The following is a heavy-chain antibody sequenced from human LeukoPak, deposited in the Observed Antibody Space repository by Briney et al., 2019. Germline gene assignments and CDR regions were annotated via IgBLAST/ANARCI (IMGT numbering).Heavy chain of an antibody. CDR1: GYSISSGYY. Sequence: PSETLSLTCTVSGYSISSGYYWGWIRQPPGKGLEWIGRIYHSGSTYYNPSLKNRVTISVDTSKNQFSLKLSSVTAADTAVYYCASSYCSGGSCYVDWFDPWGQGTLVTVSS. V-gene: IGHV4-38-2*02. CDR2: IYHSGST. CDR3: ASSYCSGGSCYVDWFDP. J-gene: IGHJ5*02. D-gene: IGHD2-15*01.